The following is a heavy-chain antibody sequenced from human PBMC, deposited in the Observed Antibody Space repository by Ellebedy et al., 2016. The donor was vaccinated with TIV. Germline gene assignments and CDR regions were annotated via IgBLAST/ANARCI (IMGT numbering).Heavy chain of an antibody. Sequence: SETLSLTCTVSGGSISSGGYYWSWIRQHPGKGLEWIGYIYYSGSTYYNPSLKSRVTISVDTSKNQFSLKLSSVTAADTAVYYCARGAKNLEFDYWGQGTLVTVSS. J-gene: IGHJ4*02. CDR2: IYYSGST. D-gene: IGHD1-1*01. V-gene: IGHV4-31*03. CDR1: GGSISSGGYY. CDR3: ARGAKNLEFDY.